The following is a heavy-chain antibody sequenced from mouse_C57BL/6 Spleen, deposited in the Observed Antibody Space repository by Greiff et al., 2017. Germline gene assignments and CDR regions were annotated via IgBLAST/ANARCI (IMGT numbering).Heavy chain of an antibody. J-gene: IGHJ2*01. CDR2: IDPSDSET. CDR3: ARIAYSNYGFDY. CDR1: GYTFTSYW. Sequence: VQLQQPGAELVRPGSSVKLSCKASGYTFTSYWMHWVKQRPIQGLEWIGNIDPSDSETPYNQKFKDKATLTVDKSSSTAYMQLSSLTSEDSAVYYCARIAYSNYGFDYWGQGTTLTVSS. V-gene: IGHV1-52*01. D-gene: IGHD2-5*01.